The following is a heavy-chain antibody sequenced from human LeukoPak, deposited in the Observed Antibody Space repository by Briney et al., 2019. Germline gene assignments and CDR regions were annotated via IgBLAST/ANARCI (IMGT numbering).Heavy chain of an antibody. CDR1: GGSISSYY. Sequence: SETLSLTCTVSGGSISSYYWSWIRQPPGKGLEWIGYIYYSGSTNYNPSLKSRVTISVDTSKNQFSLKLSSVTAADTAVFYCARLVPAALWGSNYFDYGGQGTLVSVSS. V-gene: IGHV4-59*01. CDR3: ARLVPAALWGSNYFDY. CDR2: IYYSGST. D-gene: IGHD2-2*01. J-gene: IGHJ4*02.